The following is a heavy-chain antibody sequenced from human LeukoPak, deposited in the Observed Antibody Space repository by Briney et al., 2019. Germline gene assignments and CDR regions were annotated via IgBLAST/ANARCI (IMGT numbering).Heavy chain of an antibody. J-gene: IGHJ1*01. CDR3: AKDGRYYYDSSGSLQH. CDR2: IRYDGSNK. Sequence: GGSLRLSCAASGFTFSNYGMHWVRQAPGKGLEWVAFIRYDGSNKNYADSVKGRFTISRDNSKNTLYLQMNSLRVEDTAVYYCAKDGRYYYDSSGSLQHWGQGTLVTVSS. D-gene: IGHD3-22*01. V-gene: IGHV3-30*02. CDR1: GFTFSNYG.